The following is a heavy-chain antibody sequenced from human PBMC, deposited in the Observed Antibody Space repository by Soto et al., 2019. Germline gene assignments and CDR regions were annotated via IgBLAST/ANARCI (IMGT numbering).Heavy chain of an antibody. D-gene: IGHD4-17*01. J-gene: IGHJ4*02. CDR1: GYIFTDYY. CDR3: ARAPHGDYVDS. Sequence: QVQLVQSGAEVKKPGASVKVSCRASGYIFTDYYMHWVRQAPGQGLEWMGWINPNSGITNYAQNFQGRVTMTRDTSITTVYMELSRLRSDDTAVCYCARAPHGDYVDSWGQGTLVTASS. V-gene: IGHV1-2*02. CDR2: INPNSGIT.